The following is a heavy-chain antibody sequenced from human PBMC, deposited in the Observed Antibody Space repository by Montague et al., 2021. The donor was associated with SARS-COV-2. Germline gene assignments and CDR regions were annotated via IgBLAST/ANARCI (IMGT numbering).Heavy chain of an antibody. V-gene: IGHV4-59*01. D-gene: IGHD2-8*01. Sequence: SETLSLTCTVSGGSISGYYWSWIRQSPGKGLEWIGYIYYSGSTKYNPXXXSRVTVSVDRSKNQVSPKLSSVTPADTAVYYCARLLRSCSNGVCRTYYYYAMDVWGQGTTVTVSS. CDR2: IYYSGST. CDR3: ARLLRSCSNGVCRTYYYYAMDV. J-gene: IGHJ6*02. CDR1: GGSISGYY.